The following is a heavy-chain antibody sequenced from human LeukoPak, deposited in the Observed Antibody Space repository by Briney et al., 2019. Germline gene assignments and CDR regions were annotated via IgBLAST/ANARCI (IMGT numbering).Heavy chain of an antibody. D-gene: IGHD1-1*01. CDR2: ISYSGST. Sequence: SETLSLTCTVSGGSISTYYWSWIRQPPGKGLEWIGYISYSGSTNFNPSLKSRVTISVDTSKNQFSLKLSSVTAADTAVYYCAREGTAGTNLNWFDPWGQGTLVTVSS. CDR3: AREGTAGTNLNWFDP. CDR1: GGSISTYY. V-gene: IGHV4-59*01. J-gene: IGHJ5*02.